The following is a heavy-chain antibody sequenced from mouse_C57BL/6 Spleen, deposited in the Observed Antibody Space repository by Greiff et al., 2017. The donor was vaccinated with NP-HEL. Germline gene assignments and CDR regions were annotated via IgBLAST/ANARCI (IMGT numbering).Heavy chain of an antibody. CDR3: ARSPPYYSNLYYFDY. Sequence: VQLQQPGAELVKPGASVKLSCKASGYTFTSYWMHWVKQRPGQGLEWIGMIHPNSGSTNYNEKFKSKATLTVDKSSSTAYMQLSSLTSEDSAVYYCARSPPYYSNLYYFDYWGQGTTLTVSS. V-gene: IGHV1-64*01. CDR1: GYTFTSYW. CDR2: IHPNSGST. J-gene: IGHJ2*01. D-gene: IGHD2-5*01.